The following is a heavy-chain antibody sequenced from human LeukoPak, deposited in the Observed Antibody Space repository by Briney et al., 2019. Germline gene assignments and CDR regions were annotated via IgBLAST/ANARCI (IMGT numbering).Heavy chain of an antibody. CDR2: ISSNGGIT. V-gene: IGHV3-64*01. Sequence: PGGSLRLSCAASGFTFSSYAMHWVRQAPGKGLEYVSAISSNGGITYYANSVKGRFTISRDNSKNTLYLQKGSLRAEDMAVYYCARAGSGWYSMDVWGQGTTVTVSS. J-gene: IGHJ6*02. D-gene: IGHD6-19*01. CDR3: ARAGSGWYSMDV. CDR1: GFTFSSYA.